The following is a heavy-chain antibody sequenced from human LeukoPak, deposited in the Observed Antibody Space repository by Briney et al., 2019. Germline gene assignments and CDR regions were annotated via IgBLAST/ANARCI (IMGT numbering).Heavy chain of an antibody. V-gene: IGHV1-2*06. D-gene: IGHD2-15*01. Sequence: GASVKVSCKASGYTFTGYYMYWVRQAPGQGLEWMGRINPNSGGTDYAQNFQGRVTMTRETSISTAHMELSRLRSDDTAVYYCARGYCSGGTCYLVENWFDPWGQGTLVTVSS. CDR2: INPNSGGT. J-gene: IGHJ5*02. CDR3: ARGYCSGGTCYLVENWFDP. CDR1: GYTFTGYY.